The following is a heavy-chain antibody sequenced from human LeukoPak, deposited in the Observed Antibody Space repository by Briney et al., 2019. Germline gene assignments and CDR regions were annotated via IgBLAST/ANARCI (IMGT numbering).Heavy chain of an antibody. CDR3: ARNLKLRFLEWLSRNWFDP. J-gene: IGHJ5*02. D-gene: IGHD3-3*01. V-gene: IGHV1-2*02. CDR1: GYTFTGYY. Sequence: ASVKVSCKASGYTFTGYYMHWVRQAPGQGLEWMGWINLNSGGTNYAQKFQGRVTMTRDTSISTAYMELSRLRSDDTAVYYCARNLKLRFLEWLSRNWFDPWGQGTLVTVSS. CDR2: INLNSGGT.